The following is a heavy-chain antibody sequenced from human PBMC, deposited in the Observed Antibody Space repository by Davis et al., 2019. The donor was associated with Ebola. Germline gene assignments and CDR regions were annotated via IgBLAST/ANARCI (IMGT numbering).Heavy chain of an antibody. V-gene: IGHV1-3*01. CDR3: ARDTHIVAYDY. Sequence: KFQGRVTITRDTSATTAYMELSSLTSEDTAMYYCARDTHIVAYDYWGQGTLVTVSS. J-gene: IGHJ4*02. D-gene: IGHD5-12*01.